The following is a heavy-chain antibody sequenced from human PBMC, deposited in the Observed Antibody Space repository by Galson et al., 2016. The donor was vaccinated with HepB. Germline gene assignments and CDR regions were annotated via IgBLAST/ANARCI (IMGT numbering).Heavy chain of an antibody. CDR1: GFSFGDHY. Sequence: SLRLSCAVSGFSFGDHYMDWVRQAQGKGLEWVGRSRNKARSYTTDYAASVRGRFTISRDNSKNSVYLQMNSLKIEDTAVYYCAKIDPSTWRDSWGQGTLGTVSS. CDR3: AKIDPSTWRDS. J-gene: IGHJ4*02. V-gene: IGHV3-72*01. D-gene: IGHD6-13*01. CDR2: SRNKARSYTT.